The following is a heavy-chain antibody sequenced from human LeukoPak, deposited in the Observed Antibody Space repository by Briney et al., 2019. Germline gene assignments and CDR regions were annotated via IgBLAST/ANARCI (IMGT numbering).Heavy chain of an antibody. V-gene: IGHV3-23*01. J-gene: IGHJ4*02. Sequence: PGGSLRLSCAASGFTFSSYAMSWVRQAPGKGLEWVSAISGSGGSTYYADSVKGRFTISRDNSKNTLYLQMNSLKTEDTAVYYCTTHRDYSSSPTFDYWGQGTLVTVSS. CDR2: ISGSGGST. CDR3: TTHRDYSSSPTFDY. CDR1: GFTFSSYA. D-gene: IGHD6-13*01.